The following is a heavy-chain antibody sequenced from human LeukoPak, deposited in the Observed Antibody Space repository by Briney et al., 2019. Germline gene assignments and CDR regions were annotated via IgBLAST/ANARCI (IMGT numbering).Heavy chain of an antibody. Sequence: PGGSLRLSCAASGFTVSSNYMSWVRQAPGKGLEWVSDIYSGGSTYYADSVKGRFTISRDNSKNTLYLQMNSLRAEDTAVYYCARVGGDLDFDYWGQGTLVTVSS. D-gene: IGHD3-16*01. CDR2: IYSGGST. J-gene: IGHJ4*02. CDR3: ARVGGDLDFDY. V-gene: IGHV3-53*01. CDR1: GFTVSSNY.